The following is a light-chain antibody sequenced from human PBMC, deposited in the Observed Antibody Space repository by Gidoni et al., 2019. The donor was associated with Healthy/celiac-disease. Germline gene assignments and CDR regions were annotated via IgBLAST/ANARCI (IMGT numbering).Light chain of an antibody. V-gene: IGLV3-25*03. J-gene: IGLJ2*01. CDR2: KDS. CDR3: QSADSSGTCVV. Sequence: SYDLTQPPSVSVSPGQTARITCSGDALPKQYAYWYQQKPGQAPVLVIYKDSERPSGIPERFSGASSGKTVTLTISGVQAEDEADYYCQSADSSGTCVVFGGGTKLTVL. CDR1: ALPKQY.